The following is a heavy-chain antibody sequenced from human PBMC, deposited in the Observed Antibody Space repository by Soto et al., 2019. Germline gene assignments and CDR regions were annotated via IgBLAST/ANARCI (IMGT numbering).Heavy chain of an antibody. D-gene: IGHD3-16*02. V-gene: IGHV3-30*18. CDR1: GFSFSSYG. Sequence: QVQLVESGGGVVQPGRSLRLSCAASGFSFSSYGMHWVRQAPGKGLEWVAVISFDGSNKYYEDSVKGRFPISRDNSNNTLYLQMSSQTAEDTAANHCANVIPWGQNIYYSYDMHVLAQATTVTAAS. CDR3: ANVIPWGQNIYYSYDMHV. J-gene: IGHJ6*02. CDR2: ISFDGSNK.